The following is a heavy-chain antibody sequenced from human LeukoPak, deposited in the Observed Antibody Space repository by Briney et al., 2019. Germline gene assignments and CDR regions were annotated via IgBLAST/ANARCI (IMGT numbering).Heavy chain of an antibody. Sequence: GGSLRLSCAASGFTSSSYEMNWVRQAPGKVLEWVSYISSSGSTIYYVDSVKGRFTISRDNAKNSLYLQMNSLRAEDTAVYYCARDYWFDPWGQGTLVTVSS. J-gene: IGHJ5*02. V-gene: IGHV3-48*03. CDR2: ISSSGSTI. CDR1: GFTSSSYE. CDR3: ARDYWFDP.